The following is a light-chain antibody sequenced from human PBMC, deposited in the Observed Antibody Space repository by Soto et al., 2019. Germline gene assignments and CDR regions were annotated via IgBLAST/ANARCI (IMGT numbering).Light chain of an antibody. V-gene: IGKV3-11*01. Sequence: EIVLTQSPATLSLSPGERATLSCRASQSVSSYLAWYQQKPGQAPRLLIYDASNRATGIPVRFSGSGSGTDFTLTIRSLDPELFAVYYCQPRSNWPLTFVGVTKVEIK. CDR3: QPRSNWPLT. J-gene: IGKJ4*01. CDR2: DAS. CDR1: QSVSSY.